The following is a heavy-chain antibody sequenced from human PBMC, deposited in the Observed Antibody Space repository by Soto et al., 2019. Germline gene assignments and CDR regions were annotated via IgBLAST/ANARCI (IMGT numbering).Heavy chain of an antibody. Sequence: GGSLRLSCAASGFTFSNYGMHWVRQAPGKELEWVAIIWHDGNNKYYADSVRGRFIISRDNSKNRLYLQMNSLRAEDTAVYYCASDLVGASDSYGLDVWGQGTPVTVSS. CDR1: GFTFSNYG. V-gene: IGHV3-33*01. CDR3: ASDLVGASDSYGLDV. J-gene: IGHJ6*02. CDR2: IWHDGNNK. D-gene: IGHD1-26*01.